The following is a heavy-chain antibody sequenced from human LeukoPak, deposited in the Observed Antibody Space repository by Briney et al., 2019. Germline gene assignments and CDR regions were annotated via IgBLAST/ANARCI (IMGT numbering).Heavy chain of an antibody. CDR1: GYSFTSYW. CDR2: IYPGVCDT. J-gene: IGHJ5*02. Sequence: GESLKISCKGSGYSFTSYWIGWVRQMPGKGLEGVGIIYPGVCDTRYSPSFQGQVTISADKSIRTAYLQWSSLKASDTAMYYCARMEGPSWFDPWGQGTLVTVSS. D-gene: IGHD3-3*01. CDR3: ARMEGPSWFDP. V-gene: IGHV5-51*01.